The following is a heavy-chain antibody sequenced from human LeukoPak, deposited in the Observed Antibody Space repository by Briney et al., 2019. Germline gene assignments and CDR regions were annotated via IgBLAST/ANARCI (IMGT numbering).Heavy chain of an antibody. V-gene: IGHV1-2*02. CDR1: GYTFTGYY. J-gene: IGHJ4*02. CDR3: ARDIYETPLVDFDY. D-gene: IGHD1-26*01. CDR2: INPNSGGT. Sequence: ASVKVSCKASGYTFTGYYMHWVRQAPGQGLEWMGWINPNSGGTNYAQKFQGRVTMTRDTSISTAYMELSRLRSDDPAVYYCARDIYETPLVDFDYWGQGTLVTVSS.